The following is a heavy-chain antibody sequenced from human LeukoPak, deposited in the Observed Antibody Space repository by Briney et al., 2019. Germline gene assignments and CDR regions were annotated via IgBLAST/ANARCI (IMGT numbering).Heavy chain of an antibody. CDR2: IYTSGST. V-gene: IGHV4-4*07. D-gene: IGHD6-13*01. J-gene: IGHJ4*02. CDR3: AREYSSSWDPSFDY. Sequence: SETLSLTCTVSGGSISSYYWSWIRQPAGKGLEWIGRIYTSGSTNYNPSLKSRVTMSVDTSKNQFSLKLRSVTAADTAVYYCAREYSSSWDPSFDYWGQGTLVTVSS. CDR1: GGSISSYY.